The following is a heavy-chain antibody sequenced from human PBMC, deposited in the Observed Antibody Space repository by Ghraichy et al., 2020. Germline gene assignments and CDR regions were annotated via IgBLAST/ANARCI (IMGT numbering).Heavy chain of an antibody. V-gene: IGHV3-74*01. CDR2: TNEYGTFV. CDR1: GFTFSNYW. D-gene: IGHD1-26*01. Sequence: GGSLRLSCAASGFTFSNYWMHWVRQVPGKGLVWVARTNEYGTFVNYADSVKGRFTISRDNAKDTLYLQMNGLTAEDAAVYYCANDLSGRYDFWGPGTRVTVSS. J-gene: IGHJ4*02. CDR3: ANDLSGRYDF.